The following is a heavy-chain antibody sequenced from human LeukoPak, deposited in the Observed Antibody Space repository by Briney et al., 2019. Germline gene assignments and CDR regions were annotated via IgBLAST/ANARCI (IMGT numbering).Heavy chain of an antibody. V-gene: IGHV1-69*13. Sequence: ASVKVSCKASGGTFISYAISWVRQAPGQGLEWMGGIIPIFGTANYAQKFQGRVTITADESTSTACMELSSLRSEDTAVYYCARGNIGCSSTSCYSITDYYYGMDVWGQGTTVTVSS. CDR2: IIPIFGTA. J-gene: IGHJ6*02. CDR3: ARGNIGCSSTSCYSITDYYYGMDV. D-gene: IGHD2-2*01. CDR1: GGTFISYA.